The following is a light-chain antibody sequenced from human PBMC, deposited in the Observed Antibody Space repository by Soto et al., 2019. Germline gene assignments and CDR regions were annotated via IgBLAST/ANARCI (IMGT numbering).Light chain of an antibody. CDR2: WET. CDR1: KTVLSNANNKNF. Sequence: DIVMTPSTDSLAVSLGERATITCKSSKTVLSNANNKNFLAWYQMKPGQPPKLLISWETTRECGVPDRFSGSGSVTEFSLTISSLQVEDVAVYYYQQYNSGRGFGQGTKVEIK. J-gene: IGKJ1*01. V-gene: IGKV4-1*01. CDR3: QQYNSGRG.